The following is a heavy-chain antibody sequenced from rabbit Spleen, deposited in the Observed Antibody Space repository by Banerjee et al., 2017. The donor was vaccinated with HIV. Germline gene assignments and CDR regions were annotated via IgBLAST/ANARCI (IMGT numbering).Heavy chain of an antibody. CDR1: GFSFSSSDY. D-gene: IGHD1-1*01. J-gene: IGHJ4*01. V-gene: IGHV1S40*01. Sequence: QSLEESGGGLVQPEGSLALTCKASGFSFSSSDYICWVRQAPGKGLEWISCIAGSSSGFTYSATWAKGRFTISKTSSTTVTLQMTSLTAADTATYFCARGSSVYLVFILWGPGTLVTVS. CDR3: ARGSSVYLVFIL. CDR2: IAGSSSGFT.